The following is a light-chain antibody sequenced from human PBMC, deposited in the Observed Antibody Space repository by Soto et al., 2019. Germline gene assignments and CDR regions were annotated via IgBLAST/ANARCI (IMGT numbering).Light chain of an antibody. CDR2: DAS. V-gene: IGKV1-5*01. CDR3: QQYNNYPLT. Sequence: DIQMTQSPSTLSASVGDRVTITCRASQSISTYLAWYQQKPGKAPKVLIYDASNLESGVPSRFSGSGSGTEFTLTISSLQPDDFATFYCQQYNNYPLTFGGGTKVDIK. CDR1: QSISTY. J-gene: IGKJ4*01.